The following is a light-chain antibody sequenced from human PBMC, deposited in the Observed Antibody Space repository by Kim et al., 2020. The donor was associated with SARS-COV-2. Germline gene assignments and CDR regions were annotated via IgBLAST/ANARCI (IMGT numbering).Light chain of an antibody. CDR1: KWGDTL. CDR2: QNN. CDR3: QAWDSTNAV. V-gene: IGLV3-1*01. J-gene: IGLJ3*02. Sequence: SVSPGQTASIPCSGHKWGDTLASWYQQTPGQSPVLVMYQNNKRPAGIPERFSGSTSGNTAILTISGTRAMDEADYFCQAWDSTNAVFGGGTQLTVL.